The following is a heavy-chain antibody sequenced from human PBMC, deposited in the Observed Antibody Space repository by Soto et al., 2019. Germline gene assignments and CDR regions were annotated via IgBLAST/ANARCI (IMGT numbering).Heavy chain of an antibody. CDR2: IIPIFGTA. CDR3: ASSVANYYYYGMDV. CDR1: GGTFSSYA. J-gene: IGHJ6*02. Sequence: QVQLVQSGAEVKKPGSSVKVSCKASGGTFSSYAISWLRQAPGQGLEWMGGIIPIFGTANYAQKFQGRVTIAADDTTSTAYMELSSVRSEDTAVYYCASSVANYYYYGMDVWGQGTTVTVSS. D-gene: IGHD5-12*01. V-gene: IGHV1-69*12.